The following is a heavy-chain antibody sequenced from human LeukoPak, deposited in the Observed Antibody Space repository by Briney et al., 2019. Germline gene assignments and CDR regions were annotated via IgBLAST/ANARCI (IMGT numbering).Heavy chain of an antibody. CDR2: INPHSGGT. CDR3: ARDISGSYWPDAFDI. Sequence: ASVKVSCKASGYTFTGYYMHWVRQAPGQGLEWMGRINPHSGGTNYAQKFQARVTMTRDTSISTAYMELSRLRSDDTAVYYCARDISGSYWPDAFDIWGQGTMVTVSS. V-gene: IGHV1-2*06. D-gene: IGHD1-26*01. CDR1: GYTFTGYY. J-gene: IGHJ3*02.